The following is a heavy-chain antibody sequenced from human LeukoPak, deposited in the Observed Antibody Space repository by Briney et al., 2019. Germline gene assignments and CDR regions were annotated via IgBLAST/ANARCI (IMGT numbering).Heavy chain of an antibody. Sequence: PGGSLRLSCATSGVAFSSYAMSWVRQAPGKGLEWVSAISGSGGSTYYADSVKGRFTISIDNSKNTLYLQMNSLRAEDTAVYYCAKDYYDSSGYPDAFDIWGQGTMVTVSS. CDR2: ISGSGGST. CDR1: GVAFSSYA. CDR3: AKDYYDSSGYPDAFDI. J-gene: IGHJ3*02. D-gene: IGHD3-22*01. V-gene: IGHV3-23*01.